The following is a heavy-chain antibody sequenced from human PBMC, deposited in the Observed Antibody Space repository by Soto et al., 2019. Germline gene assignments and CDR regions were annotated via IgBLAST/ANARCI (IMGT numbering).Heavy chain of an antibody. CDR3: ARAQFYSGSGNYNNLMFDA. V-gene: IGHV4-30-2*01. CDR2: MYHSGTF. Sequence: PSQTLSLTCAVSGGSIGGVGYSWSWIRQPPAGGLEWSGYMYHSGTFLKSRSLKTRLTMSLDMSKNQFSLTLNSMTAADTAVYYCARAQFYSGSGNYNNLMFDAWGQGIQVTVSS. CDR1: GGSIGGVGYS. D-gene: IGHD3-10*01. J-gene: IGHJ5*02.